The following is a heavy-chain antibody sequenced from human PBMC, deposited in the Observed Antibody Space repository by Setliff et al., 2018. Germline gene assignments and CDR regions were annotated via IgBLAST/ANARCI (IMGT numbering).Heavy chain of an antibody. V-gene: IGHV3-11*04. CDR2: IHDSGNPT. Sequence: PGGSLRLSCAASGFTFSNYYMTWIRQAPGKGLEWISYIHDSGNPTYYADSVKGRFTVSRDNAKNSLYLQMNSLRPDDTAVYYCAKDIYGSGSYAVGGYFDYWGQGTLVTVSS. D-gene: IGHD3-10*01. CDR1: GFTFSNYY. CDR3: AKDIYGSGSYAVGGYFDY. J-gene: IGHJ4*02.